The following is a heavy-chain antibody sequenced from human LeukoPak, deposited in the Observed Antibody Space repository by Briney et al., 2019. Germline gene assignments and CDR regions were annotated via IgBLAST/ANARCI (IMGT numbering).Heavy chain of an antibody. Sequence: ASVKVSCKASGYTFTSYGISWVRQAPGQGLEWMGWISAYNGNTNYAQKLQGRVTMTTDTSTSTAYMELRSLRSDDTAVYYCARESPLNDFWSGHYHNFDYWGQGTLVTVSS. J-gene: IGHJ4*02. V-gene: IGHV1-18*01. CDR3: ARESPLNDFWSGHYHNFDY. D-gene: IGHD3-3*01. CDR2: ISAYNGNT. CDR1: GYTFTSYG.